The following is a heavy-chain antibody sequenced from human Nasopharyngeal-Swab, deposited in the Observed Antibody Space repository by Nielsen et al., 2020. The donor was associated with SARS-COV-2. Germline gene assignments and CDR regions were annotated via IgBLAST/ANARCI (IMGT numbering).Heavy chain of an antibody. CDR2: INHSGST. CDR3: ARGRGKLRGYFDY. V-gene: IGHV4-34*01. D-gene: IGHD3-16*01. Sequence: SETLSLTCAVYGGSFSGYYWSWIRQPPGKGLEWIGEINHSGSTNYNPSLKSRVTISVDKSKNQFSLKLSSVTAADTAVYYCARGRGKLRGYFDYWGQGTLVTVSS. CDR1: GGSFSGYY. J-gene: IGHJ4*02.